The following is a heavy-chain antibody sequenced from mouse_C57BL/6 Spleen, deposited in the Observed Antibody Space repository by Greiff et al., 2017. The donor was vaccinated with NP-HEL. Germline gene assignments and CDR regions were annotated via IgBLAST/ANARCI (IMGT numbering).Heavy chain of an antibody. J-gene: IGHJ2*01. D-gene: IGHD1-1*01. V-gene: IGHV1-19*01. CDR3: ARWGYYYGSSSYYFDY. CDR2: INPYNGGT. Sequence: EVQLQQSGPVLVKPGASVKMSRKASGYTFTDYYMNWVKQSHGKSLEWIGVINPYNGGTSYNQKFKGKATLTVDKSSSTAYMELNRLTSEDSAVYYCARWGYYYGSSSYYFDYWGQGTTLTVSS. CDR1: GYTFTDYY.